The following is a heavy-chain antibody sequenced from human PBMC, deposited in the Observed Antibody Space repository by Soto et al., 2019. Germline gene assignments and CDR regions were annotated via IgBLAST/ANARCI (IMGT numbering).Heavy chain of an antibody. V-gene: IGHV3-53*01. J-gene: IGHJ4*02. CDR3: ARNYYDILTGLRN. Sequence: PGGSLRLSCAASGFTVSSNYMSWVRQAPGKGLEWVSVIYSGGSTYYADSVKGRFTISRDKAKNTLYLQMNSLRAEDTAVYYCARNYYDILTGLRNWGQGTLVTVSS. CDR1: GFTVSSNY. CDR2: IYSGGST. D-gene: IGHD3-9*01.